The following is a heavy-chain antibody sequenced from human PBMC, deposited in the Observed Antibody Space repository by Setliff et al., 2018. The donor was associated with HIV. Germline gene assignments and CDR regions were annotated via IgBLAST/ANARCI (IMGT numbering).Heavy chain of an antibody. J-gene: IGHJ4*02. Sequence: PSETLSLTCTVSGGSISSYYWNWIRQPAGKGLEWIGRIYSSGRTNYNPSLKSRASMLADTAKNQVSLRVTSVTAADSAVYYCARGRLKGDFSLDYWGLGILVTVSS. CDR2: IYSSGRT. CDR3: ARGRLKGDFSLDY. CDR1: GGSISSYY. D-gene: IGHD2-21*02. V-gene: IGHV4-4*07.